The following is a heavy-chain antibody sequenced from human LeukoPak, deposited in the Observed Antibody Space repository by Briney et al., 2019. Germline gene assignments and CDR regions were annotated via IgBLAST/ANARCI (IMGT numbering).Heavy chain of an antibody. D-gene: IGHD5-18*01. J-gene: IGHJ6*02. CDR1: GFNFDDFT. CDR2: ISGDGTTT. V-gene: IGHV3-43*02. CDR3: AIQIWSYYYYGMDV. Sequence: GGSLRLSCAASGFNFDDFTMHWVRQTPGKGLQWVSLISGDGTTTYADSVKGRFTISRDNSKNLLYLQMNSLRAEDTAVYYCAIQIWSYYYYGMDVWGQGTTVIVSS.